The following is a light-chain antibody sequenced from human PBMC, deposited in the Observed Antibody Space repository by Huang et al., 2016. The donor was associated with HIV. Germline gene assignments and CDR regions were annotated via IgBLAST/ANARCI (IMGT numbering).Light chain of an antibody. V-gene: IGKV1-5*03. CDR3: QQYNSYSPRT. J-gene: IGKJ1*01. CDR2: KAS. Sequence: DIQMTQSPSTLSASVGDRVTITCRASQSISSWLAWYQQKPGKTPKLLIYKASSLESGVPSRFSGSESVTEFTLTISSLQPDDFATYYCQQYNSYSPRTFGQGTKVEIK. CDR1: QSISSW.